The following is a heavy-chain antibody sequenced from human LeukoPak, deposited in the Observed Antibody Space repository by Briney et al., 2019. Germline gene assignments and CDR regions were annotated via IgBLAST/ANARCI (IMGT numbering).Heavy chain of an antibody. CDR2: ISYDGSNK. D-gene: IGHD2-2*01. Sequence: GGSLRLSCEVSGFTFSNYAMTWVRQAPGKGLQWVAVISYDGSNKYYADSVKGRFTISRDNSKNTLYLQMNSLRAEDTAVYYCARNQYCSSTSCSLHFDYWGQGTLVTVSS. CDR3: ARNQYCSSTSCSLHFDY. V-gene: IGHV3-30-3*01. J-gene: IGHJ4*02. CDR1: GFTFSNYA.